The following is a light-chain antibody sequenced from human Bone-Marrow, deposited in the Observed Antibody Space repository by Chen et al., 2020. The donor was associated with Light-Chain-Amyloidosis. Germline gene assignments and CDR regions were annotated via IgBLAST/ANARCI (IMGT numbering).Light chain of an antibody. CDR1: QDISNY. CDR3: QQYDNLPIT. V-gene: IGKV1-33*01. J-gene: IGKJ5*01. Sequence: DIQMPQSPSSLSASVGDRVTITCQASQDISNYLNWYQQKPGKAPKLLIHGASYFETGVPSRCSGSGSGTYFTSAISSLQPEDSATYYCQQYDNLPITFGQGTRLEI. CDR2: GAS.